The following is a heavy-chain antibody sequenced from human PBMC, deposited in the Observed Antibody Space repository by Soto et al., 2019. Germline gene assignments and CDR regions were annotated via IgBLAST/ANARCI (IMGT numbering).Heavy chain of an antibody. D-gene: IGHD1-1*01. J-gene: IGHJ5*02. CDR1: GASISGFY. Sequence: SETLSLTCTVSGASISGFYWSWIRKSAGKGLEWIGRIYATGTTDYSPSLKSRVMMSVDTSKKQFSLKLRSVTAADTAVYYCVRDGTKTLRDWFDPWGQGISVTVSS. CDR2: IYATGTT. V-gene: IGHV4-4*07. CDR3: VRDGTKTLRDWFDP.